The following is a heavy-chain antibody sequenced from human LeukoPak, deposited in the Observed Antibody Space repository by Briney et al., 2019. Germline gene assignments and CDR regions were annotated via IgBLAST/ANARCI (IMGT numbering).Heavy chain of an antibody. D-gene: IGHD3-22*01. CDR1: GASFSDTTYY. Sequence: PSETLSLTCTASGASFSDTTYYWACLRQPPGQGLEWIGSIYFSETKYNPSLKSRITISGDTSKNQFSLKLSSVTAADTAVYYCASPSKLVISRGGIWGQGTMVTVSA. CDR2: IYFSET. J-gene: IGHJ3*02. CDR3: ASPSKLVISRGGI. V-gene: IGHV4-39*01.